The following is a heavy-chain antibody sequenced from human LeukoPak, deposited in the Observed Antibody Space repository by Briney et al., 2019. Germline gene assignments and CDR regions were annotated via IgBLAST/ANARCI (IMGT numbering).Heavy chain of an antibody. CDR2: IYHSGST. Sequence: SQTLSLTCAVSGGSISSGGYSWSWVRQPPGKGLEWIGYIYHSGSTYYNPSLKSRVTISVDRSKNQFSLKLSSVTAADTAVYYCASSYYYDSSGYYPNVPFDYWGQGTLVTVSS. CDR3: ASSYYYDSSGYYPNVPFDY. J-gene: IGHJ4*02. V-gene: IGHV4-30-2*01. D-gene: IGHD3-22*01. CDR1: GGSISSGGYS.